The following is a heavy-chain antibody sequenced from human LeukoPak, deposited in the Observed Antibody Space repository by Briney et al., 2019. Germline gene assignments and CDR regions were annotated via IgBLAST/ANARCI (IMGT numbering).Heavy chain of an antibody. CDR1: GFTFSTYW. CDR2: INSDGSST. Sequence: GGSLRPSCAASGFTFSTYWMHWVRQAPGKGLVWVSHINSDGSSTNYADSVKGRFTISRDNAESTLYLQMNSLRVEDTAVYYCTRGNYGMDVWGQGTTVTVSS. J-gene: IGHJ6*02. CDR3: TRGNYGMDV. V-gene: IGHV3-74*01.